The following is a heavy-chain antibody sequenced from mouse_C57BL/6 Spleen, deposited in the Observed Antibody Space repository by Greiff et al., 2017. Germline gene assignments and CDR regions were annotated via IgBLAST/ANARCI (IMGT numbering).Heavy chain of an antibody. Sequence: QVQLQQSGAELVRPGASVTLSCKASGYTFTDYEMHWVKQTPVHGLEWIGAIDPETGGTAYNQKFKGKAILTADKSSSTAYMELRSLTSEDSAVYYCTRSGGRFPYFRYWGQGTTLTVSS. CDR3: TRSGGRFPYFRY. CDR2: IDPETGGT. J-gene: IGHJ2*01. D-gene: IGHD1-1*01. V-gene: IGHV1-15*01. CDR1: GYTFTDYE.